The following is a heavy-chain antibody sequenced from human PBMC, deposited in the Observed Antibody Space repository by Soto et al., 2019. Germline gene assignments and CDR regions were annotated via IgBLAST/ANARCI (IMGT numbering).Heavy chain of an antibody. CDR3: AREQAAAEPNWFDP. D-gene: IGHD6-13*01. CDR1: GGSISSGDYY. V-gene: IGHV4-30-4*01. Sequence: SETLSLTCTVSGGSISSGDYYWSWIRQPPGKGLEWIGYIYYSGSTYYNPSLKSRVTISVDTSKNQFSLKLSSVTAADTAVYYCAREQAAAEPNWFDPWGQGTLVTVSS. J-gene: IGHJ5*02. CDR2: IYYSGST.